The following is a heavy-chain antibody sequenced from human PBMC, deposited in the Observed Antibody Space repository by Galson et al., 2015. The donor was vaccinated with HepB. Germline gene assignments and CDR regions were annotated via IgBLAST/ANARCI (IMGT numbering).Heavy chain of an antibody. V-gene: IGHV3-11*01. CDR2: ISDSGDTI. J-gene: IGHJ5*02. CDR3: ARAALGWFDP. CDR1: GFTFSDYY. D-gene: IGHD6-25*01. Sequence: PRLSCAASGFTFSDYYMTWIRQAPGKGLEWISYISDSGDTIYYADSVRGRFTISRDNANNSLYLQMNSLRDEDTAVYYCARAALGWFDPWGQGTLVTVSS.